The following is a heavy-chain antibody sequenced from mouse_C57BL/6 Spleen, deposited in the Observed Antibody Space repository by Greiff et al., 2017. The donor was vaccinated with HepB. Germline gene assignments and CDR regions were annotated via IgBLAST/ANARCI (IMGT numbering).Heavy chain of an antibody. CDR3: AREVNWDWYFDV. CDR1: GYSFTGYY. V-gene: IGHV1-42*01. Sequence: EVQLQQSGPELVKPGASVKISCKASGYSFTGYYMNWVKQSPEKSLEWIGEINPSTGGTTYNQKFKAKATLTVDKSSSTAYMQLKSLTSEDSAVYYCAREVNWDWYFDVWGTGTTVTVSS. D-gene: IGHD4-1*02. J-gene: IGHJ1*03. CDR2: INPSTGGT.